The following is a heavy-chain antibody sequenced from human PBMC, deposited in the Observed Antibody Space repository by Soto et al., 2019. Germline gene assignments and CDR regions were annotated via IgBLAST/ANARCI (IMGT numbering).Heavy chain of an antibody. CDR3: ARASLMAAAVPGWFDP. CDR1: GGSISSYY. CDR2: IYTSGST. V-gene: IGHV4-4*07. Sequence: SETLSLTCTVSGGSISSYYWSWIRQPAGKGLEWIGRIYTSGSTNYNPSLKSRVTMSVDTSKNQFSLKLSSVTAADTAVYYCARASLMAAAVPGWFDPWGQGTLVTVS. D-gene: IGHD6-13*01. J-gene: IGHJ5*02.